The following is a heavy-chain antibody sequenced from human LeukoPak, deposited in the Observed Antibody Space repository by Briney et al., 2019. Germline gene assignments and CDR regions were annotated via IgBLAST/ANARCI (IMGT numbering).Heavy chain of an antibody. D-gene: IGHD2-15*01. CDR1: GFTFNRQP. V-gene: IGHV3-30*04. J-gene: IGHJ4*02. Sequence: GGSLRLSCAASGFTFNRQPMHWVRQAPGKGLEWVAVILSDGSKEFYTDSVKGRFTISRDNSKNTLDLQMNSLRVEDTAVYFCAKDKDTPATAQPQRGYFESWGQGTLVTVSS. CDR2: ILSDGSKE. CDR3: AKDKDTPATAQPQRGYFES.